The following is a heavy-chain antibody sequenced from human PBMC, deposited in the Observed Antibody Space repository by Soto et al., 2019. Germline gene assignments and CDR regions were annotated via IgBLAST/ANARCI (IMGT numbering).Heavy chain of an antibody. J-gene: IGHJ4*02. CDR1: GGSISSYS. V-gene: IGHV4-59*04. CDR2: VYYRGRS. D-gene: IGHD4-17*01. CDR3: VRQRTTVPTQAYFDY. Sequence: PLSVSFTVAGGSISSYSCRWIRQPPGKRQEWIGSVYYRGRSYSKSSFKSRVTISVDTSKNRFSLSLNSVTASDTAVYFCVRQRTTVPTQAYFDYWGPGALVAGYS.